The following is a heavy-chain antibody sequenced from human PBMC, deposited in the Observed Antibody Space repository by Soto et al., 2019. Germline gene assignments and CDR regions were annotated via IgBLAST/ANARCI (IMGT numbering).Heavy chain of an antibody. J-gene: IGHJ5*02. CDR2: ISWNSGSI. D-gene: IGHD2-15*01. CDR1: GFTFDDYS. V-gene: IGHV3-9*01. CDR3: AKGLESKLLNGFAP. Sequence: GGSLRLSCAASGFTFDDYSMHWVRQAPGKGLEWVSGISWNSGSIGYADSVKGRFTISRDNAKNSLYLQMKSLRAEDTALYYCAKGLESKLLNGFAPWGQGPRVTVSS.